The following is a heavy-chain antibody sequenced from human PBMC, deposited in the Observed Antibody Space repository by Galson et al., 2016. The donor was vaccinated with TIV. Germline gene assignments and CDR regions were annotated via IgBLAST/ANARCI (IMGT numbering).Heavy chain of an antibody. Sequence: SLRLSCAASGFTFSTYAMTWVRQVPGKGLEWVSSISDSGDSTSYTDSVKGRFTISIDTSKNTLSLQMNSLRADDTAAYYCATSISTSGAFDYWGQGTLATVSA. CDR1: GFTFSTYA. D-gene: IGHD5-12*01. CDR3: ATSISTSGAFDY. CDR2: ISDSGDST. J-gene: IGHJ4*02. V-gene: IGHV3-23*01.